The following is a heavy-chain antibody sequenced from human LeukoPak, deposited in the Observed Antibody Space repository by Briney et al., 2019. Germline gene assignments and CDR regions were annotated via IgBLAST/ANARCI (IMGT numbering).Heavy chain of an antibody. J-gene: IGHJ4*02. CDR3: AESGIAAAGSLDY. Sequence: ASVKVSCKASGYTFTGYYMHWVRQAPGQGLEWMGWINPNSGGTNYAQKFQGRVTMTRDTSISTAYMELGRLRSDDTAVYYCAESGIAAAGSLDYWGQGTLVTVSS. CDR1: GYTFTGYY. V-gene: IGHV1-2*02. CDR2: INPNSGGT. D-gene: IGHD6-13*01.